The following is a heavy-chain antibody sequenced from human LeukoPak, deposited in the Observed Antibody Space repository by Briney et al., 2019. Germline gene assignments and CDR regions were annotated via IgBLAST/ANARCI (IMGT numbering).Heavy chain of an antibody. V-gene: IGHV4-34*01. Sequence: SETLSLTCAVYGGSFSGYYWSWIRQPPGKGLEWIGEINHSGSTNYNPSLKSRVTISVDTSKNQFSLKLSSVTAADTAVYYCARGQTIFGVVPYYWDQGTLVTVSS. D-gene: IGHD3-3*01. J-gene: IGHJ4*02. CDR3: ARGQTIFGVVPYY. CDR1: GGSFSGYY. CDR2: INHSGST.